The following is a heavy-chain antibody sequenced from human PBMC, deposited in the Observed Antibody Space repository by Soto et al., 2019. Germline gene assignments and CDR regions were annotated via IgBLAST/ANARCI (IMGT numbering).Heavy chain of an antibody. J-gene: IGHJ6*03. CDR3: ARGGYYGSGSSNYYYYYMDV. CDR1: GYTFTSYG. Sequence: GASVKVSCKASGYTFTSYGISWVRQAPGQGLEWMGWISAYNGNTNYAQKLQGRVTMTTDTSTSTAYMELSSLRSEDAAVYYCARGGYYGSGSSNYYYYYMDVSGKATTVTVSS. V-gene: IGHV1-18*01. CDR2: ISAYNGNT. D-gene: IGHD3-10*01.